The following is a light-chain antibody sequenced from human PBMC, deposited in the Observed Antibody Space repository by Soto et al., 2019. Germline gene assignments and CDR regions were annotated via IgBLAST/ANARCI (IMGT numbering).Light chain of an antibody. CDR3: LSYTSANTRV. Sequence: QSVLTQPPSVSGAPGQRVTISCTGSSSNIGSLYDVHWYQQLPGTAPKLLIYDNSNRPSGVPDRFSGSKSGTSASLAITGLQAEDEADYYCLSYTSANTRVFGGGTKLTVL. CDR1: SSNIGSLYD. J-gene: IGLJ3*02. CDR2: DNS. V-gene: IGLV1-40*01.